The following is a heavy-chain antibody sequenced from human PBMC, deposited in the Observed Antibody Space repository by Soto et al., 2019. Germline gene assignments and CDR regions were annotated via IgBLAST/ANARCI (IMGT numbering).Heavy chain of an antibody. V-gene: IGHV3-23*01. CDR1: GFTFSSYA. D-gene: IGHD3-3*01. CDR3: ARAPRTYDFPYYFDN. Sequence: PGGSLRLSCAASGFTFSSYAMSWVRQAPGKGLEWVSAISGSSTYYADSVKGRFTISRDNSKDTLYLQMNSLRAEDTAVYYCARAPRTYDFPYYFDNGGQGALVTVSS. J-gene: IGHJ4*02. CDR2: ISGSST.